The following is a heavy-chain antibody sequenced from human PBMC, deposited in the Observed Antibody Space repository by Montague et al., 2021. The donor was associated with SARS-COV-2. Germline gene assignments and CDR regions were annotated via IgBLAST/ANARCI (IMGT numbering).Heavy chain of an antibody. J-gene: IGHJ6*02. V-gene: IGHV4-39*06. CDR3: ARGGIVLQGVATGMDV. Sequence: SETLSLTCTVSGGSISSSNYYWGWIRQPPGKGLEWIGSMYYSGSTYYTPSLRSRVTISIDTSKNQFTLKLSSVTAADTAVYYCARGGIVLQGVATGMDVWGQGTTVTVSS. CDR1: GGSISSSNYY. D-gene: IGHD3-10*01. CDR2: MYYSGST.